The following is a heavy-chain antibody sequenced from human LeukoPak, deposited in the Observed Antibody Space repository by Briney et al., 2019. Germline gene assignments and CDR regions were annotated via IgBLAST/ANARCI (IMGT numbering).Heavy chain of an antibody. CDR2: INSDGGST. J-gene: IGHJ4*02. Sequence: GGSLRLSCTASGFTFSSYWMRWVRQAPGKGLVWVSRINSDGGSTSYADSVKDRFTISRDNAKNTLYLQMNSLRAEDTAVYYCARDTVLWFGEIDYWGQGTLVTVSS. V-gene: IGHV3-74*01. CDR1: GFTFSSYW. D-gene: IGHD3-10*01. CDR3: ARDTVLWFGEIDY.